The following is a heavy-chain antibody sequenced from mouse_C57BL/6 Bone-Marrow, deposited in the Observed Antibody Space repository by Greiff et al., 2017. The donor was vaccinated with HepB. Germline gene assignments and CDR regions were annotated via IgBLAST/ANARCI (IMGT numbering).Heavy chain of an antibody. J-gene: IGHJ1*03. CDR1: GYTFTSYW. D-gene: IGHD1-1*01. CDR3: ASSRITTVVATEGYFDV. Sequence: QVQLQQSGAELVRPGSSVKLSCKASGYTFTSYWMHWVKQRPIQGLEWIGNIDPSDSETHYNQKFKDKATLTVDKSSSTAYMQLSSLTSEDSAVYYCASSRITTVVATEGYFDVWGTGTTVTVSS. CDR2: IDPSDSET. V-gene: IGHV1-52*01.